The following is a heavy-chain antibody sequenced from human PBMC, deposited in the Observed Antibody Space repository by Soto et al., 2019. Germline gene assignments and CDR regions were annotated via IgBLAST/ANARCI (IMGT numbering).Heavy chain of an antibody. Sequence: QLQLQESGPGLVKPSETLSLTCTVSGGSISSTTYYWGWIRQPPGKGLEWIGSIYYTGSTHYNPALKSRVTISVDTSKHQFSLKLSSVTAADTAVYYCARHPTIAELMVYATHYFDHWGQGTLVTVSS. D-gene: IGHD2-8*01. V-gene: IGHV4-39*01. CDR2: IYYTGST. CDR1: GGSISSTTYY. CDR3: ARHPTIAELMVYATHYFDH. J-gene: IGHJ4*02.